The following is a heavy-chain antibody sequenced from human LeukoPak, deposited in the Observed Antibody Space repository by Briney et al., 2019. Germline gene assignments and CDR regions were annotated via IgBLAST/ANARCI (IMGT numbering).Heavy chain of an antibody. CDR2: ISSSGGTI. V-gene: IGHV3-64*04. J-gene: IGHJ4*02. D-gene: IGHD1-26*01. CDR1: GFTFSSYV. Sequence: GGSLRLSCSASGFTFSSYVMHWVRQAPGKGLEYVSGISSSGGTIYYADSVKGRFSISRDNYKKTLYLHMGSLRAEDTAVYFCARVWETQYYFDHWGQGTLVTVSS. CDR3: ARVWETQYYFDH.